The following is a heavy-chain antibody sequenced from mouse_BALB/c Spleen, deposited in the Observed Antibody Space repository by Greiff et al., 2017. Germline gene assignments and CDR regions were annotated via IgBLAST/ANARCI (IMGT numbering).Heavy chain of an antibody. Sequence: VQLVESGPDLVAPSQSLSITCTVSGFSLTSYGVHWVRQPPGKGLEWLVVIWSDGSTTYNSALKSRLSISKDNSKSQVFLKMNSLQTDDTAMYYCARDYYGYDGAMDYWGQGTSVTVSS. CDR2: IWSDGST. V-gene: IGHV2-6-2*01. J-gene: IGHJ4*01. CDR3: ARDYYGYDGAMDY. CDR1: GFSLTSYG. D-gene: IGHD2-2*01.